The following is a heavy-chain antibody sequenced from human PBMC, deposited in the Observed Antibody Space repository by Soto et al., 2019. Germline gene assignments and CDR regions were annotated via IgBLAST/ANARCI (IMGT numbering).Heavy chain of an antibody. CDR3: ARSPDILLVPAAIEEYYYYGMDV. D-gene: IGHD2-2*01. CDR1: GGTFSSYA. CDR2: IIPIFGTA. V-gene: IGHV1-69*13. J-gene: IGHJ6*02. Sequence: ASVKVSCKASGGTFSSYAISWVRQAPGQGLEWMGGIIPIFGTANYAQKFQGRVTITADESTSTAYMELSSLRSEDTAVYYCARSPDILLVPAAIEEYYYYGMDVWGQGTTVTVSS.